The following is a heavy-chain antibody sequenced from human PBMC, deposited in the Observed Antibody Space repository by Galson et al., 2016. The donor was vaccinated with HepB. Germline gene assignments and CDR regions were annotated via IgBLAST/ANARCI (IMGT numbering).Heavy chain of an antibody. CDR3: ARQGRSPRRASDS. Sequence: QSGAEVKKPGESLKISCQASGFSFTTDWIAWVRQMPGKGLEWMGIIYPGDSDTRYSPSFQGHVTISTDKSISTAYLQWSSLKASDTAMYYCARQGRSPRRASDSGGQGTMVTVSS. CDR2: IYPGDSDT. J-gene: IGHJ3*02. CDR1: GFSFTTDW. D-gene: IGHD1-26*01. V-gene: IGHV5-51*01.